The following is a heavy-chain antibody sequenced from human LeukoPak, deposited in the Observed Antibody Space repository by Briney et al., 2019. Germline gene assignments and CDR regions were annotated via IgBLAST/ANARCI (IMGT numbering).Heavy chain of an antibody. CDR3: ARDRPGDSSMSYGMDV. J-gene: IGHJ6*02. V-gene: IGHV3-48*03. CDR2: ISSSGSTI. D-gene: IGHD3-22*01. CDR1: GFTFSSYE. Sequence: GGSLRLSCAASGFTFSSYEMNWVPQAPGKGLEWVSYISSSGSTIYYADSVKGRFTISRDNAKNSLYLQMNSLRAEDTAVYYCARDRPGDSSMSYGMDVWGQGTTVTVSS.